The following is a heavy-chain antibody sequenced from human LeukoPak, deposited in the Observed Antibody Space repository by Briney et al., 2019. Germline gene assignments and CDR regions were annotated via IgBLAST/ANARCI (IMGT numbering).Heavy chain of an antibody. CDR1: GFIFSNYA. J-gene: IGHJ4*02. Sequence: WGSLRPSCAASGFIFSNYAMYWVRQAPGKGLEWVSAISGRSGSTYYADSVKGRFTISRDSSKNTLYLQMNSLRADDTAVYYCAKWGDYDVLTGYYVSDFWGQGTLVTVSS. CDR3: AKWGDYDVLTGYYVSDF. D-gene: IGHD3-9*01. CDR2: ISGRSGST. V-gene: IGHV3-23*01.